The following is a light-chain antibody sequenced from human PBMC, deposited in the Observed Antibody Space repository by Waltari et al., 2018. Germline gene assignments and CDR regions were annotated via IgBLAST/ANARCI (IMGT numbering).Light chain of an antibody. CDR1: SSDVGGYNY. CDR3: TSFSSSTTGVI. CDR2: DVT. V-gene: IGLV2-14*03. J-gene: IGLJ2*01. Sequence: QSALTQPASVSGSPGQSITISCTGTSSDVGGYNYVPWYQQHPGKAPKLIIYDVTERPSGVSNRFSGSKSGNTASLTISGLQAEDEADFYCTSFSSSTTGVIFGGGTKLTVL.